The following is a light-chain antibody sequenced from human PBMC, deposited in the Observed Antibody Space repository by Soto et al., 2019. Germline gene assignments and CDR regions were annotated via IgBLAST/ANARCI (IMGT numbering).Light chain of an antibody. CDR3: GSYTSSSTWV. CDR1: SSDVGVYNY. Sequence: QSALTQPASVSGSPGQSITFSCTGTSSDVGVYNYVSWYQHNPGKAPKLIISEVSNRPSGVSNRFSGSKSGNTASLTISGLQAEDEADYYCGSYTSSSTWVFGGGTQLTVL. CDR2: EVS. J-gene: IGLJ3*02. V-gene: IGLV2-14*01.